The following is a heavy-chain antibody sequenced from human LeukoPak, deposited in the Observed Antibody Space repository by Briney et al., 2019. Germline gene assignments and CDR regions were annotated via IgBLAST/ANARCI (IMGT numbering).Heavy chain of an antibody. Sequence: PSETLSLTCTVSGGSISSHYWSWIRQPPGKGLEWIGYIYYSGSTNYNPSLKSRVTISVDTCKNQFSLKLSSVTAADPAVYYCAREIRGRDYGDYVTAFDIWGQGTMVTVSS. CDR1: GGSISSHY. D-gene: IGHD4-17*01. CDR3: AREIRGRDYGDYVTAFDI. CDR2: IYYSGST. J-gene: IGHJ3*02. V-gene: IGHV4-59*11.